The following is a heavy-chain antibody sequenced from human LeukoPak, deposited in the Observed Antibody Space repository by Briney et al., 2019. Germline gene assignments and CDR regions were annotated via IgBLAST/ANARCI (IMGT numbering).Heavy chain of an antibody. CDR2: ISHSGST. J-gene: IGHJ6*02. D-gene: IGHD3-3*01. CDR1: GGSFSGYY. V-gene: IGHV4-34*01. Sequence: SETLSLTCAVYGGSFSGYYWSWIRQPPGKGLEWIGEISHSGSTNYNPSLKSRVTISVDTSKNQFSLKLSSVTAADTAVYYCAVYPPQPHYDWGQGTTVTVSS. CDR3: AVYPPQPHYD.